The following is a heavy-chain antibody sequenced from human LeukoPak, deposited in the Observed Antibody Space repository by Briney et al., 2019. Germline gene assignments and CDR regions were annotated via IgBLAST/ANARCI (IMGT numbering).Heavy chain of an antibody. Sequence: PGGSLRLSCAASGFTFSSYWMHWVRHAPGKGLVWVSRINSDGSSTSYADSVKGRFTISRDNAKNTLYLQMNSLRAEDTAVYYCARGYYDSSGPLDYWGQGTLVTVSS. CDR3: ARGYYDSSGPLDY. D-gene: IGHD3-22*01. J-gene: IGHJ4*02. CDR2: INSDGSST. V-gene: IGHV3-74*01. CDR1: GFTFSSYW.